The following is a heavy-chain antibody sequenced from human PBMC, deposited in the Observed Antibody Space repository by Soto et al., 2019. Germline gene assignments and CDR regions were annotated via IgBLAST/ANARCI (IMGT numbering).Heavy chain of an antibody. CDR1: GGSISSYY. Sequence: SETLSLTCTVSGGSISSYYWSWIRQPPGKGLEWIGYIYYSGSTNYNPSLKSRVTISVDTSKNQFSLKLSSVTAADTAVYYCARDKLLGPHYYYCIDVWGQGTTVTVYS. CDR3: ARDKLLGPHYYYCIDV. V-gene: IGHV4-59*01. D-gene: IGHD3-16*01. J-gene: IGHJ6*02. CDR2: IYYSGST.